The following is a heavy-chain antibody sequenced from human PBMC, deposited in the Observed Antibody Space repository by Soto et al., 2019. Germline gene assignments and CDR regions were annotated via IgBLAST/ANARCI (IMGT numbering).Heavy chain of an antibody. D-gene: IGHD3-10*01. CDR2: INPNSGGT. V-gene: IGHV1-2*02. Sequence: GASVKVSCKASGYTFTGYYMHWVRQAPGQGLEWMGWINPNSGGTNYAQKFQGRVTMTRDTSISTAYMELSRLRSDDTAVYYRARVPTDYYGSGSRDYWGQGTLVTVSS. CDR3: ARVPTDYYGSGSRDY. J-gene: IGHJ4*02. CDR1: GYTFTGYY.